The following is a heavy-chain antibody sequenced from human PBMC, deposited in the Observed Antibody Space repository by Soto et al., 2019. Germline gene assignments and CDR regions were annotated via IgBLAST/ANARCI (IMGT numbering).Heavy chain of an antibody. CDR2: ISGSGGST. D-gene: IGHD2-15*01. CDR3: AKEVGILGYCSGGSCYSPYFDY. J-gene: IGHJ4*02. Sequence: GGSLRLSCAASGFTFSSYAMSWVRQAPGKGLEWVSAISGSGGSTYYADSVKGRFTISRDNSKNTRYLQMNSLRAEDTAVYYCAKEVGILGYCSGGSCYSPYFDYWGQGTLVTVSS. CDR1: GFTFSSYA. V-gene: IGHV3-23*01.